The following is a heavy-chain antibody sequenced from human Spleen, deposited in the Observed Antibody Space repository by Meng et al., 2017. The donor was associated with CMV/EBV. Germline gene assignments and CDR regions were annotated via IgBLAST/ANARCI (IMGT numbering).Heavy chain of an antibody. CDR2: IYYRGNT. Sequence: ESLKISCAASGFTFSSYEMNWVRQAPGKGLEWIGTIYYRGNTYYNSSLKSRITISVDTSKNQFSLKLSSVTAADTAVYYCARDRRWDYYYFGMAVWGQGTTVTVS. J-gene: IGHJ6*02. D-gene: IGHD5-24*01. CDR3: ARDRRWDYYYFGMAV. V-gene: IGHV4-39*07. CDR1: GFTFSSYE.